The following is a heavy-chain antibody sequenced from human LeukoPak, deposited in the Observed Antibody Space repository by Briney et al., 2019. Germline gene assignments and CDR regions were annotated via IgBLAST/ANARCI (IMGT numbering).Heavy chain of an antibody. Sequence: GSPLSLSCAASGFTFTSYTMNCVRQAPGKLLECASSSSSGSNYIYYADSMKGRITICSDNAKNSLYLQMHSVRAEDTAGYYCARVGDYCSSTSCYQGYWGQGTLVTVSS. CDR1: GFTFTSYT. CDR2: SSSGSNYI. J-gene: IGHJ4*02. CDR3: ARVGDYCSSTSCYQGY. V-gene: IGHV3-21*04. D-gene: IGHD2-2*01.